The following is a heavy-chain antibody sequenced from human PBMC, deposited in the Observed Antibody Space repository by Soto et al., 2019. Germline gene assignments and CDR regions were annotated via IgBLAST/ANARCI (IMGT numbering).Heavy chain of an antibody. D-gene: IGHD1-1*01. Sequence: GGSLRLSCSASGFTFSSFSMHWVRQSPGKGLEYVSHVSSDGGRIYYADSVKGRFTISRDNSKNMLYLQMSSLRPDDSAVYYCVKCRGRANDDFFDWGQGTLVTVSS. V-gene: IGHV3-64D*06. J-gene: IGHJ4*02. CDR3: VKCRGRANDDFFD. CDR2: VSSDGGRI. CDR1: GFTFSSFS.